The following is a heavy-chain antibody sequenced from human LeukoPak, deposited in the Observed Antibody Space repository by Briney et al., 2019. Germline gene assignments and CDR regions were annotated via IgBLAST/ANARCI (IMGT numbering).Heavy chain of an antibody. CDR1: GFTFSTYG. V-gene: IGHV3-33*01. D-gene: IGHD6-6*01. J-gene: IGHJ6*03. CDR2: IWYDGSNK. Sequence: PGGSLRLSCAGSGFTFSTYGMHWVRQAPGKGLEWVADIWYDGSNKYYADSVKGRFTISRDNSKNTVFLQMNGLRAEDTAVYYCTRGTLYSSSPPRGIYYYIDVWGKGTTVTVSS. CDR3: TRGTLYSSSPPRGIYYYIDV.